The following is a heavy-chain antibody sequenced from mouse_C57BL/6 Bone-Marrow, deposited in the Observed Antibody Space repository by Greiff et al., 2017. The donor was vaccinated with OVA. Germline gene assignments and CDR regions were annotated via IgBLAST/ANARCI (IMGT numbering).Heavy chain of an antibody. CDR2: INPSNGGT. CDR1: GYTFTSYW. Sequence: QVQLQQPGTELVKPGASVKLSCKASGYTFTSYWMHWVKQRPGQGLEWIGNINPSNGGTNYNEKFKSKATLTVDKSSSTAYMQISSLTSEDSAVYYCARRGRSNYGFYWYFDVWGTGTTVTVSS. D-gene: IGHD2-5*01. V-gene: IGHV1-53*01. CDR3: ARRGRSNYGFYWYFDV. J-gene: IGHJ1*03.